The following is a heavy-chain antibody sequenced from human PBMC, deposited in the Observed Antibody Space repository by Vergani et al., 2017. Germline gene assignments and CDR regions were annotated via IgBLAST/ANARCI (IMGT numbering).Heavy chain of an antibody. CDR3: ASFRGVAVAGRSKFDY. CDR1: GFTSSSSA. D-gene: IGHD6-19*01. Sequence: EVQLLESGGGLVKPGGSLRLSCAASGFTSSSSAMSWVRQAPGKGLEWVSAISGSGGSTYYADSVKGRFTISRDNSKKTLHLQMNSLRAEDTAVYYCASFRGVAVAGRSKFDYWGQGTLVTVSS. V-gene: IGHV3-23*01. J-gene: IGHJ4*02. CDR2: ISGSGGST.